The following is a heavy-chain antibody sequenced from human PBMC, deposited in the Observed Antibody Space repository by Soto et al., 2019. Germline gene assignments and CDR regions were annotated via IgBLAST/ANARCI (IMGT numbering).Heavy chain of an antibody. J-gene: IGHJ4*02. CDR3: ARARYWSGYSPYYFDY. CDR1: GFSLSTSGMC. CDR2: IDWDDDK. V-gene: IGHV2-70*01. D-gene: IGHD3-3*01. Sequence: SGPTLVNPTQTLTLTCTFSGFSLSTSGMCVGWIRQPPGKALEWLALIDWDDDKYYSTSLKTRLTISKDTSKNQVVLTMTNMDPVDTATYYCARARYWSGYSPYYFDYWGQGTLVTVSS.